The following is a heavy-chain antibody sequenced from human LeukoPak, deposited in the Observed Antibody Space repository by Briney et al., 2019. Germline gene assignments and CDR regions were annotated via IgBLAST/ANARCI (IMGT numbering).Heavy chain of an antibody. CDR3: ARVQGFYYYYMDV. J-gene: IGHJ6*03. CDR2: INPNSGGT. Sequence: ASVKVSCKASGYTFTNYGINWVRQAPGQGLEWMGWINPNSGGTNYAQKFQGRVTMTRDMSISTAYMELSRLRSDDTAVYYCARVQGFYYYYMDVWGKGTTVTVSS. CDR1: GYTFTNYG. V-gene: IGHV1-2*02.